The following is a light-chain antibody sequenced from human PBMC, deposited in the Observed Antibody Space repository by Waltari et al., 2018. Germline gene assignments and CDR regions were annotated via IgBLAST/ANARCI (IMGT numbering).Light chain of an antibody. V-gene: IGKV3-20*01. CDR3: QQYGSSPWT. CDR1: QSVSSSY. Sequence: EIVLTQSPGTLSLSPGERATLSCRASQSVSSSYLAWYQQKPGQPPRLLISGASSRATGLPDRFSGSGSGTDFTLTISRLEPEDFAVYYCQQYGSSPWTFGQGTKVEIK. J-gene: IGKJ1*01. CDR2: GAS.